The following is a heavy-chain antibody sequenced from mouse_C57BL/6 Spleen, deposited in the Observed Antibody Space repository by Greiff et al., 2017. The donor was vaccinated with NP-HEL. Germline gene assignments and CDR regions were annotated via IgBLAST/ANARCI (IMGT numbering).Heavy chain of an antibody. Sequence: VQLQQSGAELVKPGASVKLSCKASGYTFTSYWMQWVKQRPGQGLEWIGEIDPSDSYTNYNQKFKGKATLTVDISSSTAYMQLSSLTSEDSAVYYCARGGRGFAYWGQGTLVTVSA. CDR1: GYTFTSYW. V-gene: IGHV1-50*01. D-gene: IGHD1-1*01. CDR2: IDPSDSYT. CDR3: ARGGRGFAY. J-gene: IGHJ3*01.